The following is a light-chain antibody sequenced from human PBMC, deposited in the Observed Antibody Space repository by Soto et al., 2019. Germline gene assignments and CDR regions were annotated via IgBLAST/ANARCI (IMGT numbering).Light chain of an antibody. CDR1: RSVDAN. V-gene: IGKV3-15*01. CDR3: QQYDIWPPT. CDR2: GAS. Sequence: EIVITQSPAILSVAPGEEATLSCRASRSVDANLAWFQQKPGQTPRLLFNGASTRATGIPARFTGSGSGTEFILTISSLQSEDFAVYYCQQYDIWPPTFGQGTKVDIK. J-gene: IGKJ1*01.